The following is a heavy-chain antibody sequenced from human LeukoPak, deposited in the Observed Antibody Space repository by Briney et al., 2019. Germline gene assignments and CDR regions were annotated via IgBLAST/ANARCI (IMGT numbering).Heavy chain of an antibody. J-gene: IGHJ3*02. CDR3: AKDLSDSSAFLVLHDAFDI. CDR1: GFTFSSYA. Sequence: GGSLRLSCSASGFTFSSYAMHWVRQAPGKGLEYVSAISSNGGSTYYANSVKGRFTISRDNSKNTLYLQMNSLRAEDTAVYYCAKDLSDSSAFLVLHDAFDIWGQGTMVTVSS. CDR2: ISSNGGST. D-gene: IGHD3-22*01. V-gene: IGHV3-64*04.